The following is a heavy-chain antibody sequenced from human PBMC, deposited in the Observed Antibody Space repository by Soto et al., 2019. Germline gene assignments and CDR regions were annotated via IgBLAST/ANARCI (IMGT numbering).Heavy chain of an antibody. J-gene: IGHJ6*02. V-gene: IGHV1-8*01. Sequence: QVQLVQSGAAVKKPGASVQVTCKASGYTFTRYDIHWVRKATGQGVEWKGWRNPNSGKTGYAQKLQGRVTMTRNTSISTAYMELSSLRSEDTAGYYCSREVNFYGLDVWGQGTTVTVSS. CDR3: SREVNFYGLDV. CDR2: RNPNSGKT. CDR1: GYTFTRYD.